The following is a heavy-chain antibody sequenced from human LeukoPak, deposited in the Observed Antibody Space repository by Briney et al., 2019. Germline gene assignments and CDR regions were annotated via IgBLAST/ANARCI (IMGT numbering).Heavy chain of an antibody. CDR3: ARGWQVPDS. Sequence: GGSLRLSCATSGFTFSTFSMTWVRQAPGKGLEWVANIKHDGSERYFVDSVKGRFTVSRDNAESSLSLQMNSLRVEDTAVYYCARGWQVPDSWSQGTLVTVSS. CDR1: GFTFSTFS. J-gene: IGHJ4*02. V-gene: IGHV3-7*01. D-gene: IGHD6-19*01. CDR2: IKHDGSER.